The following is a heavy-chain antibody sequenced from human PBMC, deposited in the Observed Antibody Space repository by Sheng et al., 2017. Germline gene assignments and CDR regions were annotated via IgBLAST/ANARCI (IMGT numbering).Heavy chain of an antibody. J-gene: IGHJ4*02. CDR1: GGSFSGYY. CDR3: ARGRGPVWSGYYLFY. CDR2: INHSGST. Sequence: QVQLQQWVAGLLKPSETLSLTCAVYGGSFSGYYWSWIRQPPGKGLEWIGEINHSGSTNYNPSLKSLVTISVDTSKNQFSLKLSSVTAADTAVYYCARGRGPVWSGYYLFYWGQGTLVTVSS. V-gene: IGHV4-34*01. D-gene: IGHD3-3*01.